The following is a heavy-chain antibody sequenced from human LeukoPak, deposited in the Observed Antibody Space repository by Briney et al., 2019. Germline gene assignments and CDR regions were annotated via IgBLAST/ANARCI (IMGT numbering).Heavy chain of an antibody. Sequence: PSETLSLTCIVSGGSISSYYWSWIRQPPGKGLEWIGYIYTSGSTNYNPSLKSRVTISVDTSKNQFSLKLSSVTAADTAVYYCARQGGAARPDNYYFDYWGQGTLVTVSS. CDR2: IYTSGST. J-gene: IGHJ4*02. V-gene: IGHV4-4*09. CDR1: GGSISSYY. CDR3: ARQGGAARPDNYYFDY. D-gene: IGHD6-6*01.